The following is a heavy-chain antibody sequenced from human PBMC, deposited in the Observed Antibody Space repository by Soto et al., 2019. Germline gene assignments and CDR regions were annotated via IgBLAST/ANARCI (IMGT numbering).Heavy chain of an antibody. Sequence: SETLSLTCSVSGVSVSSDDYYWNWIRQPPGKRLEWIGYNHIRGRTNYNPSLGSRVAISLDTSKNQFSLTLTSVTAADTAIYYCARVRAAGTAEYFQHWCQGTLVTVSS. CDR3: ARVRAAGTAEYFQH. J-gene: IGHJ1*01. D-gene: IGHD6-13*01. V-gene: IGHV4-61*08. CDR2: NHIRGRT. CDR1: GVSVSSDDYY.